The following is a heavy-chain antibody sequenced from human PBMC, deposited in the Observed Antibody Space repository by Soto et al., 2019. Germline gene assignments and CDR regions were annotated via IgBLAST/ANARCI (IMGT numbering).Heavy chain of an antibody. CDR1: GGTFSSYT. D-gene: IGHD5-18*01. CDR2: IIPMLGIA. Sequence: QVQLVQSGAEVKKPGSSVKVSCKASGGTFSSYTFSWVRQAPGQGLEWMGRIIPMLGIANYAQKFQGRVTIXAVXSTSTAYMELSSLRSEDTAVYYCAHRGYSYGFVIYWGQGTLVTVSS. J-gene: IGHJ4*02. V-gene: IGHV1-69*02. CDR3: AHRGYSYGFVIY.